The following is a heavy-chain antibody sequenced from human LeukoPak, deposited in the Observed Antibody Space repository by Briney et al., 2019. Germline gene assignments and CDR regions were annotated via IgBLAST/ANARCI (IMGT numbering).Heavy chain of an antibody. CDR3: ARVKGQQLVLGAFDI. CDR2: IRYDGSNK. Sequence: GGSLRLSCAASGFTFSSYGMHWVRQAPGKGLEWVAFIRYDGSNKYYADSVKGRFTISRDNSKNTLYLQMNSLRAEDTAVYYCARVKGQQLVLGAFDIWGQGTMVTVSS. J-gene: IGHJ3*02. V-gene: IGHV3-30*02. D-gene: IGHD6-6*01. CDR1: GFTFSSYG.